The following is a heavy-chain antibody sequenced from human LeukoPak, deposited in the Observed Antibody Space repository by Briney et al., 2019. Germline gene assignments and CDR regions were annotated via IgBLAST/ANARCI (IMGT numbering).Heavy chain of an antibody. D-gene: IGHD5-12*01. CDR3: ARSNIVAAYYFDY. CDR1: GGSISSAGYS. J-gene: IGHJ4*02. CDR2: IYYSGST. V-gene: IGHV4-31*03. Sequence: SETLSLTCTVSGGSISSAGYSWSWIRQHPGKGLEWIGYIYYSGSTYYNPSLKSRVTISIDTSKIQFSLKLSSVTAADTAVYYCARSNIVAAYYFDYWGQGTLVTVSS.